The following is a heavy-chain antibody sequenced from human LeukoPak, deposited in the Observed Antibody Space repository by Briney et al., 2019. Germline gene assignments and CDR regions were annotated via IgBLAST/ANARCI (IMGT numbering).Heavy chain of an antibody. CDR3: ARDLRYFDWYHFDY. Sequence: GGSLRLSCAASGFTFSSYSMNWVRRAPGKGLEWVSYISSSSSTIYYAASVKGRFTISRDNAKNSLYLQMNSLRAEDTAVYYCARDLRYFDWYHFDYWGQGTLVTVSS. J-gene: IGHJ4*02. D-gene: IGHD3-9*01. V-gene: IGHV3-48*01. CDR2: ISSSSSTI. CDR1: GFTFSSYS.